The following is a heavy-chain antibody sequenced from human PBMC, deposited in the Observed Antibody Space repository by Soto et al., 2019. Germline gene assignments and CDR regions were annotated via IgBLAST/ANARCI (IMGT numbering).Heavy chain of an antibody. CDR2: IYPDDPDT. D-gene: IGHD2-2*02. J-gene: IGHJ4*02. CDR3: ASIRTQGHLAF. CDR1: GDSFTKNW. Sequence: PGESLKISCNGSGDSFTKNWVGWVRQRPGKGLDYMGIIYPDDPDTRYSPSLEGQVRISADKSTSTAFLQWRSLRASDTAIYYCASIRTQGHLAFWGQGTPVTVSS. V-gene: IGHV5-51*01.